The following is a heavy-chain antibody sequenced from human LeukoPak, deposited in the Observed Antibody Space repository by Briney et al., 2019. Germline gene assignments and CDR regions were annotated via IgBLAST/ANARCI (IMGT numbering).Heavy chain of an antibody. CDR2: ISAYNGNT. CDR1: GYTFTSYG. D-gene: IGHD3-22*01. CDR3: ARDLAEYYYDSRAPFDP. V-gene: IGHV1-18*01. Sequence: ASVKVSCKASGYTFTSYGISWVRQAPGQGLEWMGWISAYNGNTNYAQKLQGRVTMTTDTSTSTAYMELRSLRSDDTAVYYCARDLAEYYYDSRAPFDPRGQGTLVTVSS. J-gene: IGHJ5*02.